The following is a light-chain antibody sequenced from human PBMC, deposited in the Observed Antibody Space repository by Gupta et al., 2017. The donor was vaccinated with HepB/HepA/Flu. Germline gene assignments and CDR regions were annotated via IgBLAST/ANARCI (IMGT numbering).Light chain of an antibody. CDR1: SSNIGSNT. J-gene: IGLJ1*01. V-gene: IGLV1-44*01. Sequence: QSVLTQPPSASGTPGQRVTISCSGSSSNIGSNTVNWYQQLPGTAPKLLIYTNNQRPSWVPDRFSGSKSGTSASLAISGLQSDDEADYYCAAWDDSLNAYVFGTGTKVTVL. CDR3: AAWDDSLNAYV. CDR2: TNN.